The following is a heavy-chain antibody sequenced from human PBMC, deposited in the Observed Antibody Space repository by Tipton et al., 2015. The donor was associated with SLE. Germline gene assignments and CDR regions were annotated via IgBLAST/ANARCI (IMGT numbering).Heavy chain of an antibody. CDR3: ARIIAGHGDAFDV. CDR1: GGSFNSHY. CDR2: LYDSGST. V-gene: IGHV4-59*11. Sequence: TLSLTCTVSGGSFNSHYWSWIRQPPGKGVEWIGYLYDSGSTNYHPSLKSRVTISVDKSKRQFSLTLMSVTAADTAVYFCARIIAGHGDAFDVWGQGTRVTVSS. J-gene: IGHJ3*01.